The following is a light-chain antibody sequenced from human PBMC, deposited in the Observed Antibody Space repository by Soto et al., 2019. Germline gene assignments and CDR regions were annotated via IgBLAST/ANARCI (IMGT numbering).Light chain of an antibody. CDR1: SSNIGAGYD. CDR3: QSHDNSLSDTYV. CDR2: GNN. V-gene: IGLV1-40*01. Sequence: QSVLTQPPSMSGAPGQRVTISCTGSSSNIGAGYDVHWYQQLPGKAPRLLIFGNNNRPSRVPDRFSGSKSGTSASLAITGLQAEDEADYYWQSHDNSLSDTYVFGTGTKLTVL. J-gene: IGLJ1*01.